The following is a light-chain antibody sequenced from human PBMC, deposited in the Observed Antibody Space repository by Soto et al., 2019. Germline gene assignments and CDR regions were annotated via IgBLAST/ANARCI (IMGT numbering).Light chain of an antibody. V-gene: IGLV2-14*01. Sequence: QSALTQPASVSGSPGQSITISCTGTSSDVGGYNYVSWYQQHPGKAPKLMIYDVSNRPSGVSDRFSGSKSGNTASLTISGLQAEDEADYYCRSYRSSSTLVGFGGGTKVTVL. CDR3: RSYRSSSTLVG. CDR1: SSDVGGYNY. J-gene: IGLJ2*01. CDR2: DVS.